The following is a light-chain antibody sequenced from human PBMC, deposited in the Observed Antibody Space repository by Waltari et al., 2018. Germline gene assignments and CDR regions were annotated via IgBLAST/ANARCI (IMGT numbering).Light chain of an antibody. CDR2: GAS. Sequence: EIVLTQSPGTLSLSPGERATLSCRASQSVSSSYLVLDQQKPGQAPRLLIYGASSRATGIPDRFSGSGSGTDFTLSITILEPEDFAVYYCQQYGSSRYTFGQGTKLEIK. J-gene: IGKJ2*01. CDR3: QQYGSSRYT. V-gene: IGKV3-20*01. CDR1: QSVSSSY.